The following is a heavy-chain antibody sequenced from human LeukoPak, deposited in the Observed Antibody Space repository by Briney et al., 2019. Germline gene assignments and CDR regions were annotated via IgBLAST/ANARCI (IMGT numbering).Heavy chain of an antibody. D-gene: IGHD3-3*01. CDR2: IYHSGST. Sequence: SETLPLTCTVSGYSISSGYYWGWIRQPPGKGLEWVGSIYHSGSTYYNPSLKSRVTISVDTSKNQFSLKLSSVTAADTAVYYCARDRRFLEWLPYYFDYWGQGTLVTVSS. V-gene: IGHV4-38-2*02. J-gene: IGHJ4*02. CDR3: ARDRRFLEWLPYYFDY. CDR1: GYSISSGYY.